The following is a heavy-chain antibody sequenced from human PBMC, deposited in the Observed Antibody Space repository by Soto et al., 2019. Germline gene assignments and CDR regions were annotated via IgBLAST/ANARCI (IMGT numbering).Heavy chain of an antibody. CDR1: VFTFGDNT. CDR2: IRSKAYGGTT. CDR3: TRVPLVQLLYTYYHYYGMEV. J-gene: IGHJ6*02. V-gene: IGHV3-49*04. D-gene: IGHD2-2*02. Sequence: GGSLRLYCPASVFTFGDNTMSWVRQAPGKGLEWVGFIRSKAYGGTTAYAASVKGRFTISRDDSKRIAYLQMNSLKTEDTAVYYCTRVPLVQLLYTYYHYYGMEVWGQG.